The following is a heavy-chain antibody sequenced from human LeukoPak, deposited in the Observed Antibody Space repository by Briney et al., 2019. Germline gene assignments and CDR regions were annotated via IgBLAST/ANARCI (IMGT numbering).Heavy chain of an antibody. CDR2: IYWDDDK. CDR1: GFSLRTVGVG. CDR3: AHFPSMIRGVIANIYFDH. D-gene: IGHD3-10*01. J-gene: IGHJ4*02. Sequence: SGPTLLKPTLTLTLTCAFSGFSLRTVGVGVAWIRQPTGKALARLSLIYWDDDKRYSTSLKSRLTITKDTSKNQVVLTLTNMDPVDTATYYCAHFPSMIRGVIANIYFDHWGQGTLVAVSS. V-gene: IGHV2-5*02.